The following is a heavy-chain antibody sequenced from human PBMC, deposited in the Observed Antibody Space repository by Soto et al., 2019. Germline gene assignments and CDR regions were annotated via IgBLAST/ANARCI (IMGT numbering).Heavy chain of an antibody. Sequence: EVQLVESGGELVQPGGSLRLFCAASGFTFSSYWMHWVRQAPGKELVWVSRIKGDGSSTNSADSLQGRFTISRDNAKSTLYLQINSLRAEDTAVYYCARGKTNVYAFDVSGQGTAVTVS. CDR3: ARGKTNVYAFDV. V-gene: IGHV3-74*01. CDR2: IKGDGSST. CDR1: GFTFSSYW. J-gene: IGHJ6*02.